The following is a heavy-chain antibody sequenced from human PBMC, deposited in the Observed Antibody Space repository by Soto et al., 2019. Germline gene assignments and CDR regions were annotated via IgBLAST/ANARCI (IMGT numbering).Heavy chain of an antibody. V-gene: IGHV1-18*01. J-gene: IGHJ3*02. Sequence: ASVKVSCKASGYTFTSYGISWVRQAPGQGLEWMGWISAYNGNTNYAQKLQGRVTMTTDTSTSTAYMELRSLRSDDTAVYYCAREGYCTNGVCYFDAFGIWGQGTMVTVSS. CDR1: GYTFTSYG. CDR3: AREGYCTNGVCYFDAFGI. CDR2: ISAYNGNT. D-gene: IGHD2-8*01.